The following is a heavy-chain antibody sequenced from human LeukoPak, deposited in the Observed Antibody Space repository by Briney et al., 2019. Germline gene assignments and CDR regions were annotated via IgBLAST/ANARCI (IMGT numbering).Heavy chain of an antibody. CDR1: GGSISSGSYY. CDR2: IYSSGST. D-gene: IGHD4-17*01. CDR3: ARDRPTVTTYHYYYYMDV. Sequence: PSQTLSLTCTVSGGSISSGSYYRRWLRPPAGKGLEWIGRIYSSGSTNYNPSLKSRVTISVDTSKNHFSLKLSSVTAADTAVYYCARDRPTVTTYHYYYYMDVWGKGTTVTVSS. V-gene: IGHV4-61*02. J-gene: IGHJ6*03.